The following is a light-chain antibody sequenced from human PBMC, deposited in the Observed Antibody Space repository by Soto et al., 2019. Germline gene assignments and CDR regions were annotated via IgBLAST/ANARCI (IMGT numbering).Light chain of an antibody. J-gene: IGLJ3*02. Sequence: NFMLTQPHSVSESPGKTVTISCTGSSGSIASSYVQWYQQRPGSAPTTVIYEDNQRPSWVPDRFSGSIDSSSNSASLTISGLKTEDEADYYCQSYDSNNWVFGGGTKLTVL. CDR3: QSYDSNNWV. CDR2: EDN. V-gene: IGLV6-57*02. CDR1: SGSIASSY.